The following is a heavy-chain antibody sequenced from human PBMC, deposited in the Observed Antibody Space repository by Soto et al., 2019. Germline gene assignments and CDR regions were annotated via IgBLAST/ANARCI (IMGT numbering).Heavy chain of an antibody. Sequence: QSGGSLRLSCVTSGFSFSSYWMHWVRQAPGKGLVWVSRINSDGSSTNYADSVKGRFTISRDNAKNTLYLQMNSLRAEETAVYYCVTDAQNSEWLTLGYWGQGTLVPVSS. J-gene: IGHJ4*02. D-gene: IGHD3-9*01. CDR3: VTDAQNSEWLTLGY. V-gene: IGHV3-74*01. CDR1: GFSFSSYW. CDR2: INSDGSST.